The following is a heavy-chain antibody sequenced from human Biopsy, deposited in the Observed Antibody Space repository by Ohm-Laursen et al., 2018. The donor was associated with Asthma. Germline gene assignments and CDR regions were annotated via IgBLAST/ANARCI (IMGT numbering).Heavy chain of an antibody. Sequence: SVKVSCKASGGAFSSNSINWVRQAPGQGLEWMGRIIPIFGPTNYAQKFQGRVTISADDSTSTAYMELSSLSSEDTALYYCARGPEYVRSSGALDYWGQGTLVTVSS. CDR3: ARGPEYVRSSGALDY. D-gene: IGHD2-2*01. CDR1: GGAFSSNS. V-gene: IGHV1-69*13. CDR2: IIPIFGPT. J-gene: IGHJ4*02.